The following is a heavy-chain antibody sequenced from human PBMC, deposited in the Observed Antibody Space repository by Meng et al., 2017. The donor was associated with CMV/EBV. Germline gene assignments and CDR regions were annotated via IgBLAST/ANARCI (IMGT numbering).Heavy chain of an antibody. Sequence: GGSLRLSCAASGFTFSSYSMNWVRQAPGKGLEWVSSISSSSSSYIYYADSVKGRFTISRDNAKNSLYLQMNSLRAEDTAVYYCARDQGSYYDRYYGMDVWGQGTTVTVSS. CDR3: ARDQGSYYDRYYGMDV. J-gene: IGHJ6*02. CDR1: GFTFSSYS. V-gene: IGHV3-21*01. CDR2: ISSSSSSYI. D-gene: IGHD3-10*01.